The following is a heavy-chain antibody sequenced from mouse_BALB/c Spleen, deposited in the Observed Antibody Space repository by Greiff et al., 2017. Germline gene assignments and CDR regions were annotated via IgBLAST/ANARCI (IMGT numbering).Heavy chain of an antibody. D-gene: IGHD2-1*01. V-gene: IGHV3-2*02. J-gene: IGHJ4*01. Sequence: EVKLVESGPGLVKPSQSLSLTCTVTGYSITSDYAWNWIRQFPGNKLEWMGYISYSGSTSYNPSLKSRISITRDTSKNQFFLQLNSVTTEDTATYYCARLGGNYLYYAMDYWGQGTSVTVSS. CDR3: ARLGGNYLYYAMDY. CDR2: ISYSGST. CDR1: GYSITSDYA.